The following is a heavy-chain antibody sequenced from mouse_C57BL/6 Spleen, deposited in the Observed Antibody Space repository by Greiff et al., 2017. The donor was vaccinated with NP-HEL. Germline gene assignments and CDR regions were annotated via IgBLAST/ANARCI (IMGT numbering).Heavy chain of an antibody. V-gene: IGHV5-17*01. CDR2: ISSGSSTI. Sequence: EVKVVESGGGLVKPGGSLKLSCAASGFTFSDYGMHWVRQAPEKGLEWVAYISSGSSTIYYADTVKGRFTISRDNAKNTLFLQMTSLRSEDTAMYYCARRYDYYAMDYWGQGTSVTVSS. D-gene: IGHD1-1*01. CDR1: GFTFSDYG. J-gene: IGHJ4*01. CDR3: ARRYDYYAMDY.